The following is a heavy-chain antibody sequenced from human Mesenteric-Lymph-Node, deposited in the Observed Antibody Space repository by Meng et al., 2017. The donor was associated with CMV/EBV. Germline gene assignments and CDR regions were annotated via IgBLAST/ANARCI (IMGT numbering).Heavy chain of an antibody. D-gene: IGHD5/OR15-5a*01. Sequence: ASGYQFRTYAVSWVRRDPGRGLEWLGRINTNTGEPTDAQGLTGRYVFSLDSSVSTTYLHIDNLEPGDTAVYFCARERATAVVSKLQWWGQGTLVTVSS. CDR2: INTNTGEP. V-gene: IGHV7-4-1*01. J-gene: IGHJ4*02. CDR1: GYQFRTYA. CDR3: ARERATAVVSKLQW.